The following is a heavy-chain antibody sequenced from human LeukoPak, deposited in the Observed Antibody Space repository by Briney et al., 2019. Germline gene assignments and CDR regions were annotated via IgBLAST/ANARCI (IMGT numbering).Heavy chain of an antibody. Sequence: GGSLRLSCAASGFTFSDYHMSWIRQAPGKGLEWVSYISSSGSYTNYADSVKGRFTISRDNAKNSLYLQMNSLRAEDTAVYYCARELGATRGYFDYWGQGTLVTVSS. CDR2: ISSSGSYT. CDR3: ARELGATRGYFDY. D-gene: IGHD1-26*01. CDR1: GFTFSDYH. J-gene: IGHJ4*02. V-gene: IGHV3-11*05.